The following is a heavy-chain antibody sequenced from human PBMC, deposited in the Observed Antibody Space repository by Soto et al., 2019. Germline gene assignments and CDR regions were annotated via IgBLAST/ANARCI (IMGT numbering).Heavy chain of an antibody. V-gene: IGHV3-23*01. J-gene: IGHJ4*02. CDR2: ISATGGGT. CDR3: AKDRRAGGNSAFYFDF. Sequence: GGSLRLSCAASGFKFSNYAMSWVRQAPGKGLEWVSLISATGGGTYYADSVKGRFTISRDNSHNALYLQVHSLTAEDTAVYYCAKDRRAGGNSAFYFDFWGQGAQVTVSS. CDR1: GFKFSNYA. D-gene: IGHD3-16*01.